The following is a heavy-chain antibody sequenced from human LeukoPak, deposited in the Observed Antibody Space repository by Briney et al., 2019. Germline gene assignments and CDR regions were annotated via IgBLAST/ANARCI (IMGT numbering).Heavy chain of an antibody. V-gene: IGHV4-34*01. J-gene: IGHJ4*02. Sequence: SETLSLTCAVYGGSFSGYYWSWIRQLPGKGLEWIGEINHSGSTNYNPSLKSRVTISVDTSKNQFSLKLSSVTAADTAVYYCARGRIAVAIDYWGQGTLVTVSS. CDR1: GGSFSGYY. CDR2: INHSGST. CDR3: ARGRIAVAIDY. D-gene: IGHD6-19*01.